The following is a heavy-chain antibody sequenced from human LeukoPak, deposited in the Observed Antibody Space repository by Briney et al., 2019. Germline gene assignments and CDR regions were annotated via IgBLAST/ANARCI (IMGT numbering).Heavy chain of an antibody. J-gene: IGHJ4*02. D-gene: IGHD6-13*01. Sequence: PSETLSLTCAVYGGSFSDYYWSWIRQPPGKGLEWIGEINHSGSTNYNPSLKSRVTISVDTSKNQFSLKLSSVTAADTAVYYRARGSGSWYPYWGQGTLVTVSS. CDR3: ARGSGSWYPY. CDR2: INHSGST. V-gene: IGHV4-34*01. CDR1: GGSFSDYY.